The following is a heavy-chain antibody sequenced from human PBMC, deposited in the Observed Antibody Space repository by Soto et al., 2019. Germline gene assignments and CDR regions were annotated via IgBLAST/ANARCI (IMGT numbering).Heavy chain of an antibody. J-gene: IGHJ4*02. CDR1: VGSISSYD. CDR3: AIAYRYYDILTGYYLRIFDY. D-gene: IGHD3-9*01. Sequence: SETLSLTCTASVGSISSYDWSWIRQPPGKGLEWIGYIYYSGSTNYNPSLKGRITISVDTSKNQFPLKLSSVTAADTAVYYCAIAYRYYDILTGYYLRIFDYWGQGTLVTVSS. CDR2: IYYSGST. V-gene: IGHV4-59*01.